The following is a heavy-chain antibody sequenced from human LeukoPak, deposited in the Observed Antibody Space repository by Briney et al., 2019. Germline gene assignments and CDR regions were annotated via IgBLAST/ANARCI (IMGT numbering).Heavy chain of an antibody. CDR2: AYYSGNT. D-gene: IGHD3-10*01. Sequence: PSETLSLTCGVSGGSITSNSYYWGWIRQPPGKGLEWIGTAYYSGNTYYTPSLSGRATISMDTSKNQFSLNLTSVTAADTAVYYCARERIPMELDAFDIWGQGTMVTVSS. J-gene: IGHJ3*02. V-gene: IGHV4-39*02. CDR1: GGSITSNSYY. CDR3: ARERIPMELDAFDI.